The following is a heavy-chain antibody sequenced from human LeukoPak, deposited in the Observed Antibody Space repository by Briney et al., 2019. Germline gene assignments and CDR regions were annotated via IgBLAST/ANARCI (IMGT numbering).Heavy chain of an antibody. V-gene: IGHV1-46*01. CDR1: GYSFTSYY. D-gene: IGHD3-10*01. J-gene: IGHJ4*02. Sequence: ASVKVSCKASGYSFTSYYMHWVRQAPGQGLEWMGEINPSGGRTNYAQKSQGRVDMTRETSTSTVYMELSSLRSEDTAVYYCARANYSGSGSHYNPSFFAYWGQGTLVTVSS. CDR2: INPSGGRT. CDR3: ARANYSGSGSHYNPSFFAY.